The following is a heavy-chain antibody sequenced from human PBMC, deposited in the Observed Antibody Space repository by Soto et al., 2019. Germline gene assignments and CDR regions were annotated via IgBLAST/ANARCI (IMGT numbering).Heavy chain of an antibody. Sequence: EVQLVESGGGLVQPGGSLRLSCAASGFSFSSYAMNWVRQAPGKGLEWVSGISTSGRDTYYADSVKGRFTISRDNSKSTLYLLMNSLRAEDTAICYCAKDLGSSGWLLFCLDVWGRGTTVIASS. CDR1: GFSFSSYA. V-gene: IGHV3-23*04. CDR2: ISTSGRDT. J-gene: IGHJ6*02. CDR3: AKDLGSSGWLLFCLDV. D-gene: IGHD6-19*01.